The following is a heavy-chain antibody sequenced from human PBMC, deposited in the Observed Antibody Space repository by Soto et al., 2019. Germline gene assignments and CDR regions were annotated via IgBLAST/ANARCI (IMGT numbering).Heavy chain of an antibody. CDR2: INHSGST. CDR1: GGSISSGGYY. J-gene: IGHJ4*02. Sequence: PSETLSLTCTVSGGSISSGGYYWSWIRQHPGKGLEWIGEINHSGSTNYNPSLKSRVTISVDTSKNQFSLKLTSVTAADTAVYYCARDKITGLFDYWGQGTLVT. V-gene: IGHV4-31*03. D-gene: IGHD2-8*02. CDR3: ARDKITGLFDY.